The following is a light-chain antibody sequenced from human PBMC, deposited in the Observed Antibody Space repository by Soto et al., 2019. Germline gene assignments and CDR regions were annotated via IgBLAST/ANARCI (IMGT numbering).Light chain of an antibody. Sequence: PLSLSTGERATLSCRASQSVSNNLAWYQRKPGQAPRLLIYGASTRATGIPARFSGSGSGTEFTLTISSLQPDDFATYYCQHYNSYSEAFGQGTKV. CDR1: QSVSNN. CDR2: GAS. V-gene: IGKV3-15*01. CDR3: QHYNSYSEA. J-gene: IGKJ1*01.